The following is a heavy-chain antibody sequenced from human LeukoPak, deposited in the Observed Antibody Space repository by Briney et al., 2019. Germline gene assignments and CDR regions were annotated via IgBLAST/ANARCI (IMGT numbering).Heavy chain of an antibody. CDR2: IYHSGST. CDR1: GYSISSGYY. Sequence: SETLSLTCTVSGYSISSGYYWGWIRQPPGKGLEWIGSIYHSGSTYYNPSLKSRVTISVDTSKNQFSLKLSSVTAADTAVYHCARDARNPERHYYDSSAGEVDYWGQGTLVTVSS. V-gene: IGHV4-38-2*02. D-gene: IGHD3-22*01. J-gene: IGHJ4*02. CDR3: ARDARNPERHYYDSSAGEVDY.